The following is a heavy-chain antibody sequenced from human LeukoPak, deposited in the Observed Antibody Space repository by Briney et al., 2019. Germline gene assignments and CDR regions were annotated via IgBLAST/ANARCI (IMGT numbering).Heavy chain of an antibody. V-gene: IGHV3-11*01. J-gene: IGHJ3*02. D-gene: IGHD6-13*01. CDR2: ISSSGSFI. CDR1: GFTFSDYY. CDR3: ARYSSSWHDAFDI. Sequence: GGSLRLSCAASGFTFSDYYMSWIRQAPGKGLEWVSYISSSGSFIYYADSVKGRFTISRDNAKNSLYLQMNSLRAEDTAVYYCARYSSSWHDAFDIWGQGTMVTVSS.